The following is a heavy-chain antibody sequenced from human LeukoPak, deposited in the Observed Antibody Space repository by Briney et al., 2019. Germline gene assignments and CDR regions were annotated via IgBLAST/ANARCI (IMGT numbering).Heavy chain of an antibody. CDR3: ARAISSGSYHGEVDY. V-gene: IGHV1-46*01. Sequence: ASVKVSCKASGYTFTSYYMHWVRQAPGQGLERMGIINPSGGSTSYAQKFQGRVTMTRDTSTSTVYMELSSLRSEDTAVYYCARAISSGSYHGEVDYWGQGTLVTVSS. CDR2: INPSGGST. CDR1: GYTFTSYY. J-gene: IGHJ4*02. D-gene: IGHD1-26*01.